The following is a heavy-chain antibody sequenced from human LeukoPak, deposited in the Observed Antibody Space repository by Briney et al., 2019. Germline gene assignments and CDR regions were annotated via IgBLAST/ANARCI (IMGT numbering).Heavy chain of an antibody. J-gene: IGHJ6*02. CDR3: ARDHYDILTGYYTDYYYYGMDV. D-gene: IGHD3-9*01. Sequence: ASVNVSCQASRYTFTSYLIRGLRQAPGQGLEWMGWISAYNCNTNYAQKLQGRVTMTTDTSTSKAYMELRRLRSDDTAVYYCARDHYDILTGYYTDYYYYGMDVWGQGTTVTVSS. CDR2: ISAYNCNT. CDR1: RYTFTSYL. V-gene: IGHV1-18*01.